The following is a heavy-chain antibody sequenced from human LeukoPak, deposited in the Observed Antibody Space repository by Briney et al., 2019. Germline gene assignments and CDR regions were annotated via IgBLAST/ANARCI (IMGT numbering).Heavy chain of an antibody. D-gene: IGHD3-22*01. CDR1: GFTFSSYA. V-gene: IGHV3-64*01. CDR3: ARDRADSSGWYFDY. Sequence: GGSLRLSCAASGFTFSSYAMHWVRQAPGKGLEYVSAISSNGGSTYYANSVKGRFTISRGNSKNTLYLQMGSLRAEDMAVYYCARDRADSSGWYFDYWGQGTLVTVSS. CDR2: ISSNGGST. J-gene: IGHJ4*02.